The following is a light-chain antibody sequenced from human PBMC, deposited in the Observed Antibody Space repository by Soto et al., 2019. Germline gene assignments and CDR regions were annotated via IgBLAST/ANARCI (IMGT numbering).Light chain of an antibody. V-gene: IGLV2-11*01. J-gene: IGLJ3*02. CDR3: WPYTARFPVL. CDR2: DVS. Sequence: QSALTQPRSVSGSPGQSVTISCTGTSSDVGGYNHVSWYQHHPGKAPKLMIYDVSQRPSGVPDRFSGSKSGTTASLTISGLQAEDEADYYCWPYTARFPVLFRGGTKATVL. CDR1: SSDVGGYNH.